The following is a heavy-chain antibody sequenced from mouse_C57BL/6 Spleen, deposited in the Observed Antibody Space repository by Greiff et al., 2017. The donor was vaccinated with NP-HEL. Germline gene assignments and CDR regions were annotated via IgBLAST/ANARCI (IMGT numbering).Heavy chain of an antibody. CDR2: INPSTGGT. V-gene: IGHV1-42*01. CDR3: ARELRLEAY. Sequence: EVKLMESGPELVKPGASVKISCKASGYSFTGYYMNWVKQSPEKSLEWIGEINPSTGGTTYNQKFKAKATLTVDKSSSTAYMQLKSLTSEDSAVYYCARELRLEAYWGQGTLVTVSA. J-gene: IGHJ3*01. D-gene: IGHD3-2*02. CDR1: GYSFTGYY.